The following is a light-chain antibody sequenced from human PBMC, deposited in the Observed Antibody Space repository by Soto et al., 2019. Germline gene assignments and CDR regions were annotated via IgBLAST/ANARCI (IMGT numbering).Light chain of an antibody. V-gene: IGLV2-14*01. CDR2: DVS. Sequence: QSVLTQPASVSFSPGQSITMSCTGTSSDVGGYNYVSWYQQLPGKAPKLMIYDVSDRPSGVSNRFSGSKSGNTASLTISGLQAEDEADYYCSSHTSSSLSVFGTGTKVPVL. CDR3: SSHTSSSLSV. J-gene: IGLJ1*01. CDR1: SSDVGGYNY.